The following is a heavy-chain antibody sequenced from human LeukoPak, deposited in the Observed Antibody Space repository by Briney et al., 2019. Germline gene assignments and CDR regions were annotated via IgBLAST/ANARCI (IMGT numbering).Heavy chain of an antibody. D-gene: IGHD2/OR15-2a*01. Sequence: PSETLSLTCTVSGYSISSGYYWSWIRQPAGKGLEWIGRIYTSGSTNYNPSLKSRVTISVDTSKNQFSLKLSSVTAADTAVYYCARDRDSMWYYYMDVWGKGTTVTVSS. J-gene: IGHJ6*03. CDR2: IYTSGST. CDR1: GYSISSGYY. CDR3: ARDRDSMWYYYMDV. V-gene: IGHV4-61*02.